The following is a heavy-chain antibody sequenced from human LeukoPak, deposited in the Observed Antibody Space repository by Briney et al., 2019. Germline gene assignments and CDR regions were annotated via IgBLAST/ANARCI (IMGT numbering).Heavy chain of an antibody. J-gene: IGHJ4*02. V-gene: IGHV1-3*01. CDR2: INAGNGNT. Sequence: GVSVKVSCKASGYTFTSYAMHWVRQAPGQRLEWMGWINAGNGNTKYSQKFQGRVTITRDTSASIAYMELSSLRSEDTAVYYCARSPHDTAMPDYWGQGTLVTVSS. CDR3: ARSPHDTAMPDY. D-gene: IGHD5-18*01. CDR1: GYTFTSYA.